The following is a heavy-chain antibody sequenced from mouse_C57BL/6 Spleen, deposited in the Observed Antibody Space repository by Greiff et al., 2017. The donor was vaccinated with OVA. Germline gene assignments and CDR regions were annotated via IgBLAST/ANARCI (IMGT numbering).Heavy chain of an antibody. CDR2: IYPGSGST. Sequence: QVQLQQPGAELVKPGASVKMSCKASGYTFTSYWITWVKQRPGQGLEWIGAIYPGSGSTNYNEKFKSKATLTVDTSSSTVYMQLSSLTSEDSAVYYCARSGASWFAYWGQGTLVTVSA. CDR3: ARSGASWFAY. CDR1: GYTFTSYW. V-gene: IGHV1-55*01. J-gene: IGHJ3*01.